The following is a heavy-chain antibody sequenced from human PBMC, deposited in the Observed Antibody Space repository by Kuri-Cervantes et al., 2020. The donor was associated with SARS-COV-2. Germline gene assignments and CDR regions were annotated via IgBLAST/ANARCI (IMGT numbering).Heavy chain of an antibody. CDR3: ARFSGVGSGYYYDL. J-gene: IGHJ2*01. D-gene: IGHD3-3*01. CDR1: GGSFSGYY. CDR2: INHSGST. Sequence: SETLSLTCAVYGGSFSGYYWSWIRQPPGKGLEWIGEINHSGSTNYNPSLKSRVTISVDTSKNQFSLKLSSVTAADTAVYYCARFSGVGSGYYYDLWGRGTLVTVSS. V-gene: IGHV4-34*01.